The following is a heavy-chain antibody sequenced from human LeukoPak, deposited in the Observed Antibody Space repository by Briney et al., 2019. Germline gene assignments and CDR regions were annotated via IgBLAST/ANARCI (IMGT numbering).Heavy chain of an antibody. V-gene: IGHV1-2*02. CDR3: ADEFGLKWLAD. CDR2: INPSSGGA. CDR1: GYTFTGYY. D-gene: IGHD6-19*01. J-gene: IGHJ4*02. Sequence: ASVKVSCMASGYTFTGYYVHWVRQAPGQGLEWMGWINPSSGGANYAQKFQGRVTMTRDTSISTAYMELSRLRSDDTAVYYCADEFGLKWLADWGQGTLVTVSS.